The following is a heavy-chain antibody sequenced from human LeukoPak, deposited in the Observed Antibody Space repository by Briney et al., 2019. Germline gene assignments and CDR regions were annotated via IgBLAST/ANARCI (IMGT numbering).Heavy chain of an antibody. V-gene: IGHV4-31*03. J-gene: IGHJ6*02. CDR2: IHYSGRT. CDR3: ARDRYGGKDDKYYYGVDV. CDR1: GGSISGGGYY. D-gene: IGHD3-16*01. Sequence: PSETLSLTCNVSGGSISGGGYYWSWIRQPPGKGLEWIGYIHYSGRTYYNPSPKSRLTIAIYTSENQFSLNLRSVTAADTAVYYCARDRYGGKDDKYYYGVDVWGQGTTVTVSS.